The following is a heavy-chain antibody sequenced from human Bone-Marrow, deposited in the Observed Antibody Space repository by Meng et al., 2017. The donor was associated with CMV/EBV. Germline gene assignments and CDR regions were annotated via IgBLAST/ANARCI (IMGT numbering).Heavy chain of an antibody. CDR1: GYTFTSYA. J-gene: IGHJ6*02. V-gene: IGHV1-69*05. Sequence: SVKVSCKASGYTFTSYAMHWVRQAPGQRLEWMGGIIPMFGTANYSQNFQGRVTMTTDESTTTAYMELTSLRSEDTAVYYCARDGFDYYTMDVWGQGTTVTFSS. CDR3: ARDGFDYYTMDV. CDR2: IIPMFGTA. D-gene: IGHD3-10*01.